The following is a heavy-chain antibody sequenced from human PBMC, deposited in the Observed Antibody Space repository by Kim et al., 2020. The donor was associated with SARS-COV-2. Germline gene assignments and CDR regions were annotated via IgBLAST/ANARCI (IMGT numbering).Heavy chain of an antibody. V-gene: IGHV1-2*06. CDR1: GYTFNGYY. J-gene: IGHJ4*02. D-gene: IGHD1-7*01. Sequence: ASVKVSCKASGYTFNGYYIHWVRQAPGQGLEWMGRINPNSGDTNYAQKFQGRVTMTRDTSISIAYMELSRLRSDDTALYYCAREAGTTQFNDYWVQGTLVTVSS. CDR3: AREAGTTQFNDY. CDR2: INPNSGDT.